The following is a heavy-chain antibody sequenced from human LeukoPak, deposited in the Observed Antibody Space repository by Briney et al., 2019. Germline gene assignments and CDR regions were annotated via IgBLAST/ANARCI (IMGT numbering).Heavy chain of an antibody. D-gene: IGHD3-22*01. V-gene: IGHV4-59*08. Sequence: PSETLSLTCTVSGGSISSYYWSWIRQPPGKGLEWIGYIYYSGSTNYNPSLKSRVTISVDTSKNQFSLKLSSVTAADTAVYYCARRDYPPFYSSGVDYWGQGTLVTVSS. CDR2: IYYSGST. CDR1: GGSISSYY. CDR3: ARRDYPPFYSSGVDY. J-gene: IGHJ4*02.